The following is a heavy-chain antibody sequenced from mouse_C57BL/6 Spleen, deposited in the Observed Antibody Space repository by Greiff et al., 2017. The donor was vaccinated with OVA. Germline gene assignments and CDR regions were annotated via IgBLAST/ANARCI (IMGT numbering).Heavy chain of an antibody. V-gene: IGHV1-52*01. CDR3: ARSPFLDY. CDR1: GYPFPSYW. Sequence: VPLQQPGAELVRPGSSVKLSCKASGYPFPSYWMHWVKPRPIHGLAWIGNIDPSDSVPHSNQKFKHTATLTVDKSSSTAYMQLSSLTSEDSAVYYCARSPFLDYWGQGTTLTVSS. CDR2: IDPSDSVP. J-gene: IGHJ2*01.